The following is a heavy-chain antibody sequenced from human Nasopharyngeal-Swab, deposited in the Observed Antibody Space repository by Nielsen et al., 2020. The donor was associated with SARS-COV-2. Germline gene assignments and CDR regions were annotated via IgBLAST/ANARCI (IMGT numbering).Heavy chain of an antibody. V-gene: IGHV3-21*01. D-gene: IGHD5-12*01. Sequence: WIRQPPGKGLEWVSSISSSSSYIYYADSVKGRFTISRDNAKNSLYLQMNSLRAEDTAVYYCARARGYSGYGYWGQGTLVTVS. CDR3: ARARGYSGYGY. J-gene: IGHJ4*02. CDR2: ISSSSSYI.